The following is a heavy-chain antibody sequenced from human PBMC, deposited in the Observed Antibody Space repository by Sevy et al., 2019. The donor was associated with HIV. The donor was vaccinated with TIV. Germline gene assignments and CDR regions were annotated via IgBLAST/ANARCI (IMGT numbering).Heavy chain of an antibody. Sequence: GGSLRLSCAASAFTNNAMAWVRQAPGRGLEWVSGILSGGTTTYYTDSVKGRFTISRDNSRKILYLQMNNLRVEDTAIYYCVRDQVFGDGYWVFDHWGQGTLVTVSS. V-gene: IGHV3-23*03. J-gene: IGHJ4*02. D-gene: IGHD2-8*02. CDR1: AFTNNA. CDR3: VRDQVFGDGYWVFDH. CDR2: ILSGGTTT.